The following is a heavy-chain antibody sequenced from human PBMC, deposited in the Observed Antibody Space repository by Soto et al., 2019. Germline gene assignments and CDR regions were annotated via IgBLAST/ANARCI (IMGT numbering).Heavy chain of an antibody. CDR1: DGSISPYY. CDR2: IYYAGTT. Sequence: QVQLQESGPGLVKPSETLSPNCTVSDGSISPYYWSWIRQPPGKGLEWIGYIYYAGTTTYNPSLKSRVSISVDTSKNEVSLKLTSVTAADTAVYYCARLGGYYQALDSWGQGTVVTVSS. J-gene: IGHJ4*02. D-gene: IGHD3-22*01. CDR3: ARLGGYYQALDS. V-gene: IGHV4-59*08.